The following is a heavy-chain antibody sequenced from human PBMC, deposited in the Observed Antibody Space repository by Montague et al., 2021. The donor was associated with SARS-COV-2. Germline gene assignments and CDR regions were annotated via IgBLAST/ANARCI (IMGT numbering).Heavy chain of an antibody. J-gene: IGHJ4*02. V-gene: IGHV3-20*04. Sequence: YLRLSCAASGFTFGDYAMSWVRQAPGKGLEWVSGINWNGGSTGSADSVEGRFTISRDNAKNSLYLQMNSLRAEDTALYYCARDTRSEYFDFLTGYYKGVFFDYWGQGTLVTVSS. CDR1: GFTFGDYA. D-gene: IGHD3-9*01. CDR2: INWNGGST. CDR3: ARDTRSEYFDFLTGYYKGVFFDY.